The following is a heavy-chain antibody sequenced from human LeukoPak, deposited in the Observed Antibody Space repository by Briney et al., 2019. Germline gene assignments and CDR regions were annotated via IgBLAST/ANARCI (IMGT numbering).Heavy chain of an antibody. Sequence: GGSLRLSCAFSSYNMNWVRQAPGKGLEWVSSISSSGAYIYYADSVKGRFTISRDDSKNTVYLQMNSLRAEDTAVYSCAKYTSGTSYRGLDQWGQGTLVTVSS. D-gene: IGHD3-10*01. CDR2: ISSSGAYI. V-gene: IGHV3-23*01. J-gene: IGHJ4*02. CDR1: FSSYN. CDR3: AKYTSGTSYRGLDQ.